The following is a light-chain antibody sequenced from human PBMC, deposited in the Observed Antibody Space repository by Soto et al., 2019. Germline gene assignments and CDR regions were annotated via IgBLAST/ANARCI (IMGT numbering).Light chain of an antibody. CDR1: SSDAGGYNY. J-gene: IGLJ1*01. CDR3: SSYTSSSPLYV. V-gene: IGLV2-14*01. Sequence: QSALTQPASVSGSPGQSIAISCTGTSSDAGGYNYVSWYQQHPGKAPKLMIYDVSNRPSGVSNRFSGSKSGNTASLTISGLQAKDEADYYCSSYTSSSPLYVFGTGTKVTVL. CDR2: DVS.